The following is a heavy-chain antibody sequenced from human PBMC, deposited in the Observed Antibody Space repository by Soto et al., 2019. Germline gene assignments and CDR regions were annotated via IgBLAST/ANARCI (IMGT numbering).Heavy chain of an antibody. CDR1: GFTFSSYA. V-gene: IGHV3-23*01. CDR2: VSGSGGST. J-gene: IGHJ6*02. Sequence: PGGSLRLSCAASGFTFSSYAMSWVRKAPGKGLEWVSAVSGSGGSTYYADSVKGRFTISRDNSKNTLYLQMNSLRAEDTAVYYCAKAPGGYSYGSGYYYGMDVWGQGTTVTVSS. CDR3: AKAPGGYSYGSGYYYGMDV. D-gene: IGHD5-18*01.